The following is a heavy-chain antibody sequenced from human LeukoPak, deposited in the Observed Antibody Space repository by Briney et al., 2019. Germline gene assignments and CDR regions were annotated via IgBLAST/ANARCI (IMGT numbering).Heavy chain of an antibody. J-gene: IGHJ5*02. CDR2: INHSGST. CDR1: GGSISSSSYY. V-gene: IGHV4-39*07. D-gene: IGHD3-16*01. CDR3: ARGAPNWFDP. Sequence: PSETLSLTCTVSGGSISSSSYYGAWIRQPPGKGLERIGEINHSGSTNYNPSLKSRVTISVDTSKNQFSLKLSSVTAADTAVYYCARGAPNWFDPWGQGTLVTVSS.